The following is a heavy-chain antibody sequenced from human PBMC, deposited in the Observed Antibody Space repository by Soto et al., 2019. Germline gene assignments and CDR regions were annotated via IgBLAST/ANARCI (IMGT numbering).Heavy chain of an antibody. CDR3: ARLDYGDYYNWFDP. V-gene: IGHV3-7*01. D-gene: IGHD4-17*01. J-gene: IGHJ5*02. CDR1: GFTFSSYW. Sequence: GGALRLSCAASGFTFSSYWMSWVRQAPGKGLEWVANIKQDGSGKYYVDSVKGRFTISRDNAKNSLYLQMNSLRAEDTAVYYCARLDYGDYYNWFDPWGQGTLVTVSS. CDR2: IKQDGSGK.